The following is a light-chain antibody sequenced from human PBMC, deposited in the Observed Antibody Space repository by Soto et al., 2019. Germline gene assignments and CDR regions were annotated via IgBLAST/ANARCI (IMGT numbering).Light chain of an antibody. J-gene: IGKJ1*01. CDR2: AAS. Sequence: DIQMTQSPSSLSASLGDRVTITCRASQSVSSYLNWYQQKPGKAPKLLIYAASSLQSGVPSRFSGSGSGTDFTLTISSLQPEDFAVYYCQQYGSSRWTFGQGTKV. V-gene: IGKV1-39*01. CDR3: QQYGSSRWT. CDR1: QSVSSY.